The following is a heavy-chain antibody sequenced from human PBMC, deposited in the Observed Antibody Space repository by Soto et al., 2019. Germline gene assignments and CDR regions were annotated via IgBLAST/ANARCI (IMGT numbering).Heavy chain of an antibody. V-gene: IGHV3-74*01. CDR1: GFTFSSYW. CDR3: AREGTYYDFWSGLYYYGMDV. Sequence: GGSLRLSCAASGFTFSSYWMHWVRQAPGKGLVWVSRINSDGSSTSYADSVKGRFTISRDNAKNTLYLQMNSLRAEDTAVYYCAREGTYYDFWSGLYYYGMDVWGQGTTVTVS. D-gene: IGHD3-3*01. CDR2: INSDGSST. J-gene: IGHJ6*02.